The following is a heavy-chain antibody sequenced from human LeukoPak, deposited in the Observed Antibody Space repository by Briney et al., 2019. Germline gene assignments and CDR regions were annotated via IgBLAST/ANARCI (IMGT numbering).Heavy chain of an antibody. J-gene: IGHJ2*01. D-gene: IGHD4-17*01. CDR1: AGSISSYY. V-gene: IGHV4-4*07. Sequence: SETLSLTCTVSAGSISSYYWSWLRQPAGKGLEWIGRIYTSGSTNHNPSLKSRVTMSVDTSKNQFSLKLSSVTAADTAVYYCARDRGYGDYVFWYFDLWGRGTLVTVSS. CDR3: ARDRGYGDYVFWYFDL. CDR2: IYTSGST.